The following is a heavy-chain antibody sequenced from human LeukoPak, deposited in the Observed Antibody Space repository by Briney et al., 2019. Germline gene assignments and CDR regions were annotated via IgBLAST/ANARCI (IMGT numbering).Heavy chain of an antibody. CDR2: IKSKTDGGTT. V-gene: IGHV3-15*01. CDR1: GFTFSNAW. J-gene: IGHJ5*02. CDR3: TTDQSRIRKGFDP. Sequence: GGSLRLSCAASGFTFSNAWMSWVRQAPGKGLEWVGRIKSKTDGGTTDYAAPVKGRFTISRDDSKNTLYLQMNSLKTEDTAAYYCTTDQSRIRKGFDPWGQGTLVTVSS. D-gene: IGHD1-14*01.